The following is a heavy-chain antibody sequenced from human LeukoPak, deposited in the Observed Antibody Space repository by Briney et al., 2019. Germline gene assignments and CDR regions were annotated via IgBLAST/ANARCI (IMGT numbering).Heavy chain of an antibody. CDR1: GGSISSGDYY. CDR3: ARGVDERGTSCYDY. Sequence: SETLSLTCTVSGGSISSGDYYWSWIRQPPGKGLEWIGEINHSGSTNYNPSLKSRVTISVDTSKNQFSLKLSSVTAADTAVFYCARGVDERGTSCYDYWGQGTLVTVSS. CDR2: INHSGST. J-gene: IGHJ4*02. D-gene: IGHD2-2*01. V-gene: IGHV4-39*07.